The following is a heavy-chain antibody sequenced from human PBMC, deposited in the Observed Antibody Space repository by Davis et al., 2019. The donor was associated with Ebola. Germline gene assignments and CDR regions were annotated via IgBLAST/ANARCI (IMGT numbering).Heavy chain of an antibody. CDR1: GFTFSSYA. D-gene: IGHD2-2*02. Sequence: GGSLRLSCAASGFTFSSYAMSWVRQAPGKGLEWVSSISSSSSYIYYADSVKGRFTISRDNAKNSLYLQMNSLRAEDTAVYYCARLDCTSASCYTGNFYYYYGADVWGQGTTVTVSS. CDR2: ISSSSSYI. CDR3: ARLDCTSASCYTGNFYYYYGADV. J-gene: IGHJ6*02. V-gene: IGHV3-21*01.